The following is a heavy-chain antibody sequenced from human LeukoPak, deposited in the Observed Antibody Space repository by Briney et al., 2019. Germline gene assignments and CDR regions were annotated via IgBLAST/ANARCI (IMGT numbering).Heavy chain of an antibody. CDR3: ARVPGRDYRALELDDAFDI. CDR2: ISSSSSTI. D-gene: IGHD4-11*01. Sequence: GGSLRLSCAASGFTFSSYSMNWVRQAPGKGLEWVSYISSSSSTIYYADSVKGRFTISRDNAKNSLYLQMNSLRDEDTAVYYCARVPGRDYRALELDDAFDIWGQGTMVTVSS. CDR1: GFTFSSYS. V-gene: IGHV3-48*02. J-gene: IGHJ3*02.